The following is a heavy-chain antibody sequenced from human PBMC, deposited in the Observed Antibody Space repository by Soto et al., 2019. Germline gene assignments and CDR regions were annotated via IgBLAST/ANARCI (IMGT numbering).Heavy chain of an antibody. J-gene: IGHJ6*02. CDR1: GYTFTSYG. CDR3: ARDRDDILTGYYVYYYGMDV. CDR2: ISAYNGNT. Sequence: ASVKVSCKASGYTFTSYGISWVRQAPGQGLEWMGWISAYNGNTNYAQKLQGRVTMTTDTSTSTAYMELRSLRSDDTAVYYCARDRDDILTGYYVYYYGMDVWGQGTTVTVSS. D-gene: IGHD3-9*01. V-gene: IGHV1-18*01.